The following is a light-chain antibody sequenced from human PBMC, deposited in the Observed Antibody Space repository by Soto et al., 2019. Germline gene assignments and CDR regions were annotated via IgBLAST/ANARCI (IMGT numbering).Light chain of an antibody. Sequence: EVVLTQSPATLSVSPGERATLSCRASQSVSNYLGWYQQKPGQAPRLLIYDASKRAIGIPARFSGSGSGTDFTLTISSLEPEDFAIYYCQQRSYWPLTFGQGTRLEIK. CDR2: DAS. CDR3: QQRSYWPLT. V-gene: IGKV3-11*01. J-gene: IGKJ5*01. CDR1: QSVSNY.